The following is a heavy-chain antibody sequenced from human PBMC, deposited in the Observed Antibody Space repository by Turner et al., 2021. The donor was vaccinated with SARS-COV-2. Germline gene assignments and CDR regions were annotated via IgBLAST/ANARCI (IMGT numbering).Heavy chain of an antibody. Sequence: EVQLVESGGGLVQPGGSLRLTCAASGFTFSSYDMHWVRQGTEKGLEWVSGIGTGGDPYYPGSVKGRFTISRENAKNSLYLQMNSLRAGDTAVYYCARGRGYCRSTSCYTNDAFDIWGQGTMVTISS. D-gene: IGHD2-2*02. V-gene: IGHV3-13*05. J-gene: IGHJ3*02. CDR1: GFTFSSYD. CDR2: IGTGGDP. CDR3: ARGRGYCRSTSCYTNDAFDI.